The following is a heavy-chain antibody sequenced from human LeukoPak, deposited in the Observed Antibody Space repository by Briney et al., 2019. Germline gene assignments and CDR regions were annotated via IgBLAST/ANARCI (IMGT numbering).Heavy chain of an antibody. CDR1: GFTFSSYS. CDR2: ISYDGRNT. J-gene: IGHJ4*02. Sequence: GGSLRLSCAASGFTFSSYSMHWVRQAPGKGLEWVAFISYDGRNTYYADSVKGRFTISRDNSKNTLYLQMNSLRAKDTAVYYCARDRDSSGYYFDYWGQGTLVTVSS. CDR3: ARDRDSSGYYFDY. D-gene: IGHD6-25*01. V-gene: IGHV3-30*04.